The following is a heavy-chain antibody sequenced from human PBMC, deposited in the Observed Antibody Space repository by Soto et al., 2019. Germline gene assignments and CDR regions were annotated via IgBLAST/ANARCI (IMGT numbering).Heavy chain of an antibody. Sequence: GGSLRLSCAASGFTFSRSGMHWVRRAPGKGLECVAFIWYDGSQEYYPDSVKGRFSISRDNSRNTLYLQMNSLRADDTAVYYCAKDQGEADIVFDYWGQGTLVTVSS. J-gene: IGHJ4*02. V-gene: IGHV3-30*02. D-gene: IGHD2-15*01. CDR1: GFTFSRSG. CDR3: AKDQGEADIVFDY. CDR2: IWYDGSQE.